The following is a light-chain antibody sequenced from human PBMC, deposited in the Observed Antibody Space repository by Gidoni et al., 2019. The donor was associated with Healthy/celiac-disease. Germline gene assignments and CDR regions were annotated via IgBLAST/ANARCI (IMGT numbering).Light chain of an antibody. J-gene: IGKJ1*01. CDR2: GAS. CDR3: QQYNNCPQWT. CDR1: QSVSSN. Sequence: EIVMTQSPATLSVSPGERATLSCRASQSVSSNLAWYQQKPGQAPRLLIYGASTRATGIPARFSGSGSGTEFTLTISSLQSEEFAVYYCQQYNNCPQWTFGQGTKVEIK. V-gene: IGKV3-15*01.